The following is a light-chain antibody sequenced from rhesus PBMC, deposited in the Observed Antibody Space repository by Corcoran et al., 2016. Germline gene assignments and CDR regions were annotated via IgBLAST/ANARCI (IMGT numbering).Light chain of an antibody. V-gene: IGKV2-61*01. CDR1: QSLLHSDGYTY. CDR2: GGS. Sequence: DIVMTQTPLSLPVTPGEPASISCRSSQSLLHSDGYTYLDWYLQKPGQSPQLLIYGGSNRASGVPDRFSGSGSGTDFTLKISKVEADDVGVYYCMQHNAIPLTFGGGTKVEIK. CDR3: MQHNAIPLT. J-gene: IGKJ4*01.